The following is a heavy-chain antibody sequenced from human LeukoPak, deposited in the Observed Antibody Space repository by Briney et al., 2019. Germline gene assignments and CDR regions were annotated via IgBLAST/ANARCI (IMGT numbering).Heavy chain of an antibody. CDR3: ARARYGDYPVYYYYYMDV. CDR1: GFTFSDYY. D-gene: IGHD4-17*01. V-gene: IGHV3-11*04. CDR2: ISSSGSTI. Sequence: GGSLRLSCAASGFTFSDYYMSWIRQAPGKGLEWVSYISSSGSTIYYADSVKGRFTISRDNAKNSLYLQMNSLRAEDTAVYYCARARYGDYPVYYYYYMDVWGKGTTVTVSS. J-gene: IGHJ6*03.